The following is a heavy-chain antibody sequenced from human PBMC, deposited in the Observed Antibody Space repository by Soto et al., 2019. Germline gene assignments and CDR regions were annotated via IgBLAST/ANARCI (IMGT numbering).Heavy chain of an antibody. Sequence: ASVKVSCKASEYTFTSYTMHWVRQAPGQRLEWMGWINGGNGNTKYSQKFQGRVTITRDTSASTAYMELSSLRSDDTAVYYCARELQGLYSFENRGQATLVTVSS. CDR2: INGGNGNT. CDR1: EYTFTSYT. D-gene: IGHD4-4*01. CDR3: ARELQGLYSFEN. V-gene: IGHV1-3*01. J-gene: IGHJ4*02.